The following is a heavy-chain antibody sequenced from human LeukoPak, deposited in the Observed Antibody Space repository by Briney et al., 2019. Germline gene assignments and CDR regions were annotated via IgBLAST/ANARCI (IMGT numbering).Heavy chain of an antibody. Sequence: SQTLSLTCTVSGGSLSSGSYYWSWIRQPAGKGLEWIGRIYTSGSTNYNPSLKSRVTISVDTSKNQFSLKLSSVTAADTAVYYCARGIAAAGKYYYYYYMDVWGKGTTVTVSS. CDR2: IYTSGST. D-gene: IGHD6-13*01. V-gene: IGHV4-61*02. CDR1: GGSLSSGSYY. CDR3: ARGIAAAGKYYYYYYMDV. J-gene: IGHJ6*03.